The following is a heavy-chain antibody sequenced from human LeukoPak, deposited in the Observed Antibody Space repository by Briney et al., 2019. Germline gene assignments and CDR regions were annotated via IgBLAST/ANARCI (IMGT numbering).Heavy chain of an antibody. J-gene: IGHJ4*02. V-gene: IGHV1-46*01. CDR1: GYTFTSYY. CDR3: ARERFVDFWSGPPYYFDY. D-gene: IGHD3-3*01. Sequence: ASVKVSCKASGYTFTSYYMHWVQQAPGQGLEWMGIINPSGGSTSYAQKFQGRVTMTRDTSTSTVYMELSSLRSEDTAVYYCARERFVDFWSGPPYYFDYWGQGTLVTVSS. CDR2: INPSGGST.